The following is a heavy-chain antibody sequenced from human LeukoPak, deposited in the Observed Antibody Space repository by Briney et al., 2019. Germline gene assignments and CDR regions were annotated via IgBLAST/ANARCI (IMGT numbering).Heavy chain of an antibody. J-gene: IGHJ4*02. Sequence: GASVKVSCKASGYTFTSYGISWVRQAPGQGLEWMGWISAYNGNTNYAQKLQGRVTMTTDTSTSTAYMELRSLRSDDTAVYYCARVRRSGGGGLVRYFDYWGQGTLVTVSS. CDR3: ARVRRSGGGGLVRYFDY. D-gene: IGHD6-19*01. CDR1: GYTFTSYG. CDR2: ISAYNGNT. V-gene: IGHV1-18*04.